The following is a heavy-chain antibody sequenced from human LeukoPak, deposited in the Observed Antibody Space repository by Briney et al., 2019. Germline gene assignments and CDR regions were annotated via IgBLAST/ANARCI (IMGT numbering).Heavy chain of an antibody. D-gene: IGHD3-16*01. Sequence: SETLSLTCTVSGGSISSSNYYWGWIRQPPGKGLEWIGTIYYSGSTYYNPSLKSRVTISADTSKNQFSLKLNSLTTADTAVYYCTGGAGWLIDYWGQGILVTVSS. CDR1: GGSISSSNYY. CDR3: TGGAGWLIDY. J-gene: IGHJ4*02. CDR2: IYYSGST. V-gene: IGHV4-39*07.